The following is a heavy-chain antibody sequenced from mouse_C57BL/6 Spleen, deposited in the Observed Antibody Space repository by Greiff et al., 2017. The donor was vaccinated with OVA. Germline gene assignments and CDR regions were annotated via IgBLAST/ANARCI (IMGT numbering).Heavy chain of an antibody. Sequence: VQLQQSGAELVRPGASVTLSCKASGYTFTDYEMHWVKQTPVHGLEWIGAIDPETGGTAYNQKFKGKAILTADKSSSTAYMELRSLTSEDSAVYYCTENWGFAYWGQGTLVPVSA. CDR1: GYTFTDYE. CDR2: IDPETGGT. V-gene: IGHV1-15*01. CDR3: TENWGFAY. D-gene: IGHD4-1*01. J-gene: IGHJ3*01.